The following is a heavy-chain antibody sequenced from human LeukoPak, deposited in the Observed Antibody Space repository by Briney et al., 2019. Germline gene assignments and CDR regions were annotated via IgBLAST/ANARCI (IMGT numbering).Heavy chain of an antibody. CDR3: ASARYCSGGSCYSGNWFDP. V-gene: IGHV3-21*01. CDR1: GFTFSSYS. J-gene: IGHJ5*02. CDR2: ISSSSSYI. Sequence: PGGSLRLSCAASGFTFSSYSMNWVRQAPGKGLEWVSSISSSSSYIYYADSVKGRFTISRDNAKNSLYLQMNSLRAEDTAVYYCASARYCSGGSCYSGNWFDPWGQGTLVTVSS. D-gene: IGHD2-15*01.